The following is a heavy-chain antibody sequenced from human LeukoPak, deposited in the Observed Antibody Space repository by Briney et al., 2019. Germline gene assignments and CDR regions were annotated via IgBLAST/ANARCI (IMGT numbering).Heavy chain of an antibody. CDR3: ARWAVSGTRWFDP. V-gene: IGHV4-39*01. J-gene: IGHJ5*02. D-gene: IGHD6-19*01. Sequence: SETLSLTCTVSGGSISSSTYYWGWIRQPPGKGLEWIGSVYSSGSTYYNPSLKGRVTISVDTSKNQFSLKLTSVTAADTAVYYCARWAVSGTRWFDPWGQGTLVTVSS. CDR1: GGSISSSTYY. CDR2: VYSSGST.